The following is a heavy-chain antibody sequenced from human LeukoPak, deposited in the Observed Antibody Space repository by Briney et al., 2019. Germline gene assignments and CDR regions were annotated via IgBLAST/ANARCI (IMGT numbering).Heavy chain of an antibody. V-gene: IGHV3-7*04. D-gene: IGHD3-10*01. Sequence: PGGSLRLSCVASGFTFSTYGMSWVRQAPGKGLEWVANIKEDGTLSYYVDSVKGRFTISRDNAKNSVFLQLNSLRAEDTAVYYCGTEGTDGRGSFGWFDAWGQGTLVTVSS. CDR3: GTEGTDGRGSFGWFDA. CDR1: GFTFSTYG. J-gene: IGHJ5*02. CDR2: IKEDGTLS.